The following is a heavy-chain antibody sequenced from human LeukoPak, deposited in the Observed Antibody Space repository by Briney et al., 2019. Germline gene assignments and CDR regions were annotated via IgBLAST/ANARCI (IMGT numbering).Heavy chain of an antibody. CDR3: ARVRVVWDLDDAFDI. V-gene: IGHV3-20*04. CDR1: GFSFNNYA. CDR2: INWNGGTT. J-gene: IGHJ3*02. Sequence: GGSLRLSCVDSGFSFNNYAMTWVRQAPGKGLEWVSGINWNGGTTVYADSVKGRFTISRDNAKNSLYLQMHSLRAEDTALYYCARVRVVWDLDDAFDIWGRGTMVTVSS. D-gene: IGHD1-26*01.